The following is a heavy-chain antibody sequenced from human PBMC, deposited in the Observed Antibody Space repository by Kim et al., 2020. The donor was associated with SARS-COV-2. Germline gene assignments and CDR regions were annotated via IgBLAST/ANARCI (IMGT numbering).Heavy chain of an antibody. J-gene: IGHJ6*02. CDR2: ISSSSSYT. CDR1: GFTFSDYY. D-gene: IGHD3-16*02. V-gene: IGHV3-11*05. Sequence: GGSLRLSCAASGFTFSDYYMSWIRQAPGKGLEWVSYISSSSSYTNYADSVKGRFTISRDNAKNSLYLQMNSLRAEDTAVYYCARVGYDYVCGSYRDYYYYYGMDVWGQGTPVTVSS. CDR3: ARVGYDYVCGSYRDYYYYYGMDV.